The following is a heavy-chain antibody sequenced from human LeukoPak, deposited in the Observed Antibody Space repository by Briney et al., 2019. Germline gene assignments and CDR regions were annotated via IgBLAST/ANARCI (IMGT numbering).Heavy chain of an antibody. Sequence: GGSLRLSCAASGFSFSSYWMNWVRQAPGKGLEWVATIKLDGSEKYYVDTVKCRFTISRDNAKNSLYLQMSSLRAEETAVYYCARDRSDILTGYNDVFDIWGVGTVVTVSS. CDR3: ARDRSDILTGYNDVFDI. CDR2: IKLDGSEK. V-gene: IGHV3-7*01. D-gene: IGHD3-9*01. J-gene: IGHJ3*02. CDR1: GFSFSSYW.